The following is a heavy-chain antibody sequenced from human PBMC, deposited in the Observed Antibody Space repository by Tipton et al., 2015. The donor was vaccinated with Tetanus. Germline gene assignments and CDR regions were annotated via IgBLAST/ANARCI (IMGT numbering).Heavy chain of an antibody. J-gene: IGHJ4*02. V-gene: IGHV4-34*01. CDR3: ARNTVAGTVTFDY. Sequence: TLSLTCTVCGGSFNDYYWSWIRQPPGKGLEWIGEINHSGSTNYNPSLKSRVTISVDTSKNQFSLKLSSVTAADTAVYYCARNTVAGTVTFDYWGQGTLVTVSS. CDR2: INHSGST. CDR1: GGSFNDYY. D-gene: IGHD6-19*01.